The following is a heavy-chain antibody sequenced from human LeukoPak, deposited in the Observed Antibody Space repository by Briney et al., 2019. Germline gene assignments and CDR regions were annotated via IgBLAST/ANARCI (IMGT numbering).Heavy chain of an antibody. D-gene: IGHD3-22*01. CDR1: GGSISSSSNY. CDR3: ASVSYDTSLQH. CDR2: INHSGST. V-gene: IGHV4-39*07. Sequence: PSETLSLTCTVSGGSISSSSNYWGWIRQPPGKGLEWIGEINHSGSTNYNPSLKSRVTISVDTSKNQFSLRLSSVTAADTAIYYCASVSYDTSLQHWGQGTLVTVSS. J-gene: IGHJ1*01.